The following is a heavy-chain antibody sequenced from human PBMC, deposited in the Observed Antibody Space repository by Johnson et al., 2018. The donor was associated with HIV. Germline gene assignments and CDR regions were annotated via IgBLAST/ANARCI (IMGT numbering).Heavy chain of an antibody. CDR2: IWYDGSNK. Sequence: QVQLVESGGGVVQPGRSLRLSCAASGFTFSSYGMHWVRQAPGKGLEWVAVIWYDGSNKYYADSVEDRFTISRDNSKNTLYLQMNSLRAEDTAVYYCAKDRDSSSWYGYDAFDSWVQGTMVTVSS. D-gene: IGHD6-13*01. CDR3: AKDRDSSSWYGYDAFDS. J-gene: IGHJ3*02. V-gene: IGHV3-33*06. CDR1: GFTFSSYG.